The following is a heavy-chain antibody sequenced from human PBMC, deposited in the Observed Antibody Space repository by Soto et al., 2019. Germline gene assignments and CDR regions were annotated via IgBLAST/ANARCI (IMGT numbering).Heavy chain of an antibody. V-gene: IGHV4-59*01. CDR2: FHFSGST. D-gene: IGHD5-18*01. Sequence: QVQLQESGPGLVKPSETLSLTCTVSGGSINGYYWTWLRQSPTNGLEWIGYFHFSGSTKYNPSLESRLTMSADTSKNKISLTLSSVTAADTAVYDCARASGYSYGYDDFFDNWGQGTLANVSS. CDR3: ARASGYSYGYDDFFDN. J-gene: IGHJ4*01. CDR1: GGSINGYY.